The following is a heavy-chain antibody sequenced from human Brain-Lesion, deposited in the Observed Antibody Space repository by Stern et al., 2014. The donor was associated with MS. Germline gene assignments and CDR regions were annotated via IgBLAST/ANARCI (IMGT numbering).Heavy chain of an antibody. V-gene: IGHV3-9*01. CDR3: ARDITGSSAYFDY. D-gene: IGHD1-14*01. J-gene: IGHJ4*02. CDR1: GFTFGDYA. Sequence: VQLVESGGDLVQPGRSLRLSCAAFGFTFGDYAMHWVRQAPGKGLEWVAGISWNSGTIGYADSVKVRFTTSRDNAYISLYLQMNSLRPEDTALYYCARDITGSSAYFDYWGQGTLVAVSS. CDR2: ISWNSGTI.